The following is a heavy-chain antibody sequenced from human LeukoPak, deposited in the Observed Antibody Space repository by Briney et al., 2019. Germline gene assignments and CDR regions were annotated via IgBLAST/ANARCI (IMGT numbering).Heavy chain of an antibody. CDR1: GYTFTSYD. CDR3: ARFGGYRFDY. D-gene: IGHD3-16*01. Sequence: ASVKVSCKASGYTFTSYDINWVRQATGQGLEWMGWMNPNSGNTGYAQKFQGRVTMTRDTSTSTVYMELSSLRSEDTAVYYCARFGGYRFDYWGQGTLVTVSS. CDR2: MNPNSGNT. J-gene: IGHJ4*02. V-gene: IGHV1-8*01.